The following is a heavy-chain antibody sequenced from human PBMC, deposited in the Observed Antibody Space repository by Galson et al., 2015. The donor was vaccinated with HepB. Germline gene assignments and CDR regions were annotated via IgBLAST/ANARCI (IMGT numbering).Heavy chain of an antibody. D-gene: IGHD3-10*01. CDR3: ARKKEVQSGSGTYFEFTHWYFDL. J-gene: IGHJ2*01. CDR2: IIPISGTA. V-gene: IGHV1-69*13. Sequence: SVKVSCKVSGGTFINYGISWVRQAPGQGLEWMGGIIPISGTANYAQKFQGRVTIAADELTSTAYMEVNSLSSKDTAVYYCARKKEVQSGSGTYFEFTHWYFDLWGRGTLITVSS. CDR1: GGTFINYG.